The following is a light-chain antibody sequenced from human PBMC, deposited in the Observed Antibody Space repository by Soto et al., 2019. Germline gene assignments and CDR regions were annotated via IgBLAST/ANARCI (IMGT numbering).Light chain of an antibody. CDR3: TSYTSSCTPYV. CDR2: EVS. V-gene: IGLV2-14*01. Sequence: QSALTQPASVSASPGQSITISCTGTSSDVGGYKYVSWYQQYPGKAPKLMMYEVSNRPSGVSNRFSGTKSGNTASLTITGLQAEDEGYYYCTSYTSSCTPYVFGTGTKLTVL. CDR1: SSDVGGYKY. J-gene: IGLJ1*01.